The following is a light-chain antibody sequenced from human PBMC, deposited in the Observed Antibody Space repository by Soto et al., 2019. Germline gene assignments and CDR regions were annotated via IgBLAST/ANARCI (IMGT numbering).Light chain of an antibody. CDR1: SSDVGSYDF. Sequence: QSVLTQPASVSGSPGHSITMSCTGTSSDVGSYDFVSWYQQHPGKAPKLLIYEVSNRPSGVSARFSGSKSDNTASLTISGLQAADEADYFCSSYSSSTVRYVFGSGTKLTVL. CDR2: EVS. CDR3: SSYSSSTVRYV. J-gene: IGLJ1*01. V-gene: IGLV2-14*01.